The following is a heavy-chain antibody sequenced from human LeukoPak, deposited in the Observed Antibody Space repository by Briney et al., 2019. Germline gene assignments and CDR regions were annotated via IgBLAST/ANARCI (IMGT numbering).Heavy chain of an antibody. CDR3: ASTLGYCSSTSCYTYYYMDV. V-gene: IGHV1-69*05. CDR1: GYTFTSYY. Sequence: SVNVSCKASGYTFTSYYMHWVRKAPGQGHEWMGGIITIFGTANYAQKFQGRVTITTDESTSTAYMELSSLRSEDTAVYYCASTLGYCSSTSCYTYYYMDVWGKGTTVTVSS. J-gene: IGHJ6*03. D-gene: IGHD2-2*02. CDR2: IITIFGTA.